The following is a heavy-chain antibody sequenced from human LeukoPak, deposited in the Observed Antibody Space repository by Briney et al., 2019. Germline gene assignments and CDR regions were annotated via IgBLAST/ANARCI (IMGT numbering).Heavy chain of an antibody. Sequence: GESLKTSCKGSGYSFTSYWIGWVRQMPGKGLEWMGIIYPGDSDTRYSPSFQGQVTISADKSISTAYLQWSSLKASDTAMYYCARRSITMVRGVISDDAFDIWGQGTMVTVSS. CDR2: IYPGDSDT. CDR1: GYSFTSYW. V-gene: IGHV5-51*01. J-gene: IGHJ3*02. D-gene: IGHD3-10*01. CDR3: ARRSITMVRGVISDDAFDI.